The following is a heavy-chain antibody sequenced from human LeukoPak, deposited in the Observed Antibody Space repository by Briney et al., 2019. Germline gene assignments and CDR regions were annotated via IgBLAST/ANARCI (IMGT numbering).Heavy chain of an antibody. CDR1: GFTFDDYA. Sequence: GRSLRLSCAASGFTFDDYAMHWVRQAPGKGLEWVSGISWNSGSIGYADSVKGRFTISRDNAKNSLYLQMNSLRAEDTALHYCAKMSGYGNWFDPWGQGTLVTVSS. CDR2: ISWNSGSI. CDR3: AKMSGYGNWFDP. J-gene: IGHJ5*02. V-gene: IGHV3-9*01. D-gene: IGHD6-25*01.